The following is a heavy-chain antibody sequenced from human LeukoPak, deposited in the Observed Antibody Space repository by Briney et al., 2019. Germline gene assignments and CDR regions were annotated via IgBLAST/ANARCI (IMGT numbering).Heavy chain of an antibody. D-gene: IGHD3-16*01. V-gene: IGHV3-48*04. CDR1: GFTFSSYS. Sequence: GGSLRLSCAASGFTFSSYSMDWVRQAPGKGLEWVSYISSSSSTIYYADSVKGRFTISRGNAKNSLYLQMNSLRAEDTAVYYCARGLGVDVWGKGTTVTVSS. CDR3: ARGLGVDV. CDR2: ISSSSSTI. J-gene: IGHJ6*04.